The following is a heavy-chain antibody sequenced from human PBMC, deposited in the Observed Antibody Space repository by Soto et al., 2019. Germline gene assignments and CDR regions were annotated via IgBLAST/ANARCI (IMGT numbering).Heavy chain of an antibody. CDR1: GYTFTNHD. D-gene: IGHD4-4*01. Sequence: QVQLVQSGAEVKKPGASVKVSCKASGYTFTNHDINWVRQATGQGLEWMGWMNPNSGNVGYAQKFQGRVTMTRNTSISTAYMELSSLRSEDTAVYYCARGYSNYGYYGMAVGGPGTTVTVSS. V-gene: IGHV1-8*01. CDR2: MNPNSGNV. CDR3: ARGYSNYGYYGMAV. J-gene: IGHJ6*02.